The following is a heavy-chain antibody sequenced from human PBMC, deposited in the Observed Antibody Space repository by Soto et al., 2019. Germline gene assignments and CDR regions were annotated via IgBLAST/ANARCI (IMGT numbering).Heavy chain of an antibody. Sequence: GGSLRLSCAASGFTFSDHYMDWVRQAPGEGLEWVGRARNKVNGYAISYAASVKGRFTISRDDSKNSLYLQMNSLKTEDTAVYFCARLMGTSFDLWGQGTLVNVSS. CDR2: ARNKVNGYAI. D-gene: IGHD2-8*01. J-gene: IGHJ4*02. CDR3: ARLMGTSFDL. V-gene: IGHV3-72*01. CDR1: GFTFSDHY.